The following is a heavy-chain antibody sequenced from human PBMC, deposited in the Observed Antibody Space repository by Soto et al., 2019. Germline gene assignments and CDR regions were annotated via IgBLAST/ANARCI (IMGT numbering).Heavy chain of an antibody. CDR2: ISGSGGST. CDR3: AKTPPPLRRSGGSRVDY. CDR1: GFTFSSYA. Sequence: GGSLRLSCAASGFTFSSYAMSWVRQAPGKGLEWVSAISGSGGSTYYADSVKGRFTISRDNSKNTLYLQMNSLRAEDTAVYYCAKTPPPLRRSGGSRVDYWGQGTLVTVPQ. D-gene: IGHD2-15*01. V-gene: IGHV3-23*01. J-gene: IGHJ4*02.